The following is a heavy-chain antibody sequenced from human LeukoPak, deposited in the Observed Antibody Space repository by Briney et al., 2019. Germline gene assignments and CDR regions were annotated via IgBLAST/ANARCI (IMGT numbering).Heavy chain of an antibody. Sequence: GGSLRLSCAASGFTFTNYWMHWVRQAPGKGLVWVSGINHDGTGTYYADSVKGRFTISRDNAKNTVDLQMNGLRAEDTAVYYCARGYGGYDLGGGVDYWGQGTLVTVSS. CDR3: ARGYGGYDLGGGVDY. CDR1: GFTFTNYW. D-gene: IGHD5-12*01. CDR2: INHDGTGT. V-gene: IGHV3-74*01. J-gene: IGHJ4*02.